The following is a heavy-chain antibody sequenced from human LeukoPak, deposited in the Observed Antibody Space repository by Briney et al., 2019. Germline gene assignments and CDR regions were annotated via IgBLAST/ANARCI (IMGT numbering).Heavy chain of an antibody. J-gene: IGHJ5*02. V-gene: IGHV3-53*01. Sequence: GGSLRLSCAASGLAFSGYAMSWVRQAPGKGLEWVSFIYSDGNTYYADSVKGRFTLSRDSSRNTLYLQMNSLRVDDTAVYYCAGDTHSSSWYDHWGQGTLVTVSS. CDR2: IYSDGNT. D-gene: IGHD6-19*01. CDR1: GLAFSGYA. CDR3: AGDTHSSSWYDH.